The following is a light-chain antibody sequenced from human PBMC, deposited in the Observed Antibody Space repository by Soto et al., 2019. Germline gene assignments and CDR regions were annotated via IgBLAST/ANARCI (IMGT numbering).Light chain of an antibody. Sequence: GDRVTITCRASQDISGYLAWYQQKPGKAPKLLIYAASTLQSGVPSRFSGSGSGTDFTLTISSLQPEDFATYYCQQLNIYRFGGGTKVHIK. CDR3: QQLNIYR. V-gene: IGKV1-9*01. CDR1: QDISGY. CDR2: AAS. J-gene: IGKJ4*01.